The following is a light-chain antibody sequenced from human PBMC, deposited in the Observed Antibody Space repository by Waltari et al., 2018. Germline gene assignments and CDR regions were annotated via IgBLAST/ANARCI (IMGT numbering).Light chain of an antibody. V-gene: IGKV4-1*01. Sequence: DIVLTQSPDSLAVSLGEGATIHCKATQNVLYNSNNKYYLGWYKQKPEQPPKLLIYWASTRESGVPDRFSGTGSGTDFTLTISSLQAEDVAVYYCHQYFSPHWTFGQGTKVEIK. J-gene: IGKJ1*01. CDR2: WAS. CDR1: QNVLYNSNNKYY. CDR3: HQYFSPHWT.